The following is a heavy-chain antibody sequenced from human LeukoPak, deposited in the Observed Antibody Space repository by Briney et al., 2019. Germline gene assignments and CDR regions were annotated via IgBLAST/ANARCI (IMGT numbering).Heavy chain of an antibody. CDR3: ASRASYYYDSSGYSVSGDAFDI. V-gene: IGHV4-61*02. CDR1: GGSISSGSYY. J-gene: IGHJ3*02. D-gene: IGHD3-22*01. CDR2: IYTSGST. Sequence: SETLSLTCTVSGGSISSGSYYWSWIRQPAGTGLEWIGRIYTSGSTTYSPSLKSRVTISVDTSKIQFSLKLSSVTAADTAVYYCASRASYYYDSSGYSVSGDAFDIWGQGTMVTVSS.